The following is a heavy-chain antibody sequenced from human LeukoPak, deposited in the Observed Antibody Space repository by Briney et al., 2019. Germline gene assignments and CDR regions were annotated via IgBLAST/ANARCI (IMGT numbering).Heavy chain of an antibody. Sequence: PGGSLRLSCAASGFTFSSYTMNWVRQAPGKGLEWVSSITSSSSYIYYADSMKGRFTISRDNAKNSLYLQMNSLRAEDTAVYYCATEYFDHWGQGTLVTVSS. CDR3: ATEYFDH. CDR1: GFTFSSYT. D-gene: IGHD1-14*01. CDR2: ITSSSSYI. J-gene: IGHJ4*02. V-gene: IGHV3-21*06.